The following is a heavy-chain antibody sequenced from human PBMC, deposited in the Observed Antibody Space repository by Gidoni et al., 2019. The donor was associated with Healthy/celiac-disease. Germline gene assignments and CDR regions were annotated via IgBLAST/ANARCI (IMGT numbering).Heavy chain of an antibody. CDR2: IYYSGST. CDR1: GGSISSSSYY. V-gene: IGHV4-39*01. CDR3: ARHHDFWSGKDVPIGDY. D-gene: IGHD3-3*01. J-gene: IGHJ4*02. Sequence: QLQLQESGPGLVKPSETLSLTCTVSGGSISSSSYYWGWTRQPPGKGLEWIGSIYYSGSTDYNPSLKSRVTISVDTSKNQFSLKLSSVTAADTAVYYCARHHDFWSGKDVPIGDYWGQGTLVTVSS.